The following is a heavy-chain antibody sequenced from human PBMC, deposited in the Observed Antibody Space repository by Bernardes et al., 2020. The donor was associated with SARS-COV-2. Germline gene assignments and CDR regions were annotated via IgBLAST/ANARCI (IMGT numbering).Heavy chain of an antibody. CDR2: ISHDGSNK. J-gene: IGHJ6*02. V-gene: IGHV3-30-3*01. D-gene: IGHD2-15*01. CDR3: SRGISESYYYFYGMDV. Sequence: GGSLRLSCAASGFTFSGYVMHWVRQAPGKGLEWVAVISHDGSNKYYSDSVKGRFTISRDNSKNTLYLQMNSLRAEDTAVFYCSRGISESYYYFYGMDVWGQGTTVTVSS. CDR1: GFTFSGYV.